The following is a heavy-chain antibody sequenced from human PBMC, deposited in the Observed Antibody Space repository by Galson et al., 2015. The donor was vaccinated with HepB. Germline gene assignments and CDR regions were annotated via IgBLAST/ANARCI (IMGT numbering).Heavy chain of an antibody. Sequence: CAISGDSVSSNNAAWNWIRQSPSRGLEWLGRTYYRSKWYNDYAVSVKSRITINSDTSKNQFFLHLDSLTPEVTAVYYCAREVSATGTVDIWGQGTVVTVSP. D-gene: IGHD1-1*01. CDR2: TYYRSKWYN. CDR3: AREVSATGTVDI. J-gene: IGHJ3*02. V-gene: IGHV6-1*01. CDR1: GDSVSSNNAA.